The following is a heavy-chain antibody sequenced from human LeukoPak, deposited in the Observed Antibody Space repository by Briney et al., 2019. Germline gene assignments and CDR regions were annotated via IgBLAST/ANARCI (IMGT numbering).Heavy chain of an antibody. Sequence: GGSLRLSCAASGFTFSSSWMSWVRQAPGMGLEWVAHIKQDGSDKYYVDSVKGRFTISRDNAKNSLYLQLNSLRVEDTAMYYCARHSSGSYYTYWGQGTLVTVSS. D-gene: IGHD3-10*01. CDR1: GFTFSSSW. J-gene: IGHJ4*02. CDR2: IKQDGSDK. CDR3: ARHSSGSYYTY. V-gene: IGHV3-7*01.